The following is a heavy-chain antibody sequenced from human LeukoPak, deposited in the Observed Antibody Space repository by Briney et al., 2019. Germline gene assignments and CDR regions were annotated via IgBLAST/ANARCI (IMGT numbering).Heavy chain of an antibody. Sequence: SGGSLRLSCAASGFTFDDYAMHWVRQAPGKGLEWVSLISWDGGSTYYADSVKGRFTISRDNSKNSLYLQMNSLRTEDTALYYCAKDITPARYCSGGSCYRGFDPWGQGTLVTVSS. V-gene: IGHV3-43*02. J-gene: IGHJ5*02. CDR1: GFTFDDYA. CDR3: AKDITPARYCSGGSCYRGFDP. CDR2: ISWDGGST. D-gene: IGHD2-15*01.